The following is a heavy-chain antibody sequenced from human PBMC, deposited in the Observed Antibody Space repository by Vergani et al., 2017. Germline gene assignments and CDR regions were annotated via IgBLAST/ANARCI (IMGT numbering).Heavy chain of an antibody. Sequence: EVQLVESGGGLVQPGRSLKLSCAASGFTFDDYAMHWVRQAPGKGLEWVSGISWNSCSIGYADSVKGRFTISRENAKNSLYLQMNSLRAKDTALYYCAKDRVYYDSVDAFDIWGQGTMVTVSS. D-gene: IGHD3-22*01. V-gene: IGHV3-9*01. CDR1: GFTFDDYA. CDR3: AKDRVYYDSVDAFDI. J-gene: IGHJ3*02. CDR2: ISWNSCSI.